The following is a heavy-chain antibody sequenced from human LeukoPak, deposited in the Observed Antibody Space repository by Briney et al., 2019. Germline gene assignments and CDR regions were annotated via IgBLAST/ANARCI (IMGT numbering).Heavy chain of an antibody. CDR2: INHSGST. CDR3: ARGLRYSSSWARFDY. J-gene: IGHJ4*02. Sequence: SETLSLTCAVYGGSFSGYYWSWIRQPPGKGLEWIGEINHSGSTNYNPSLKSRVTISVDTSKNQFSLKLSSVTAADTAVYYCARGLRYSSSWARFDYWGQGTLVTVSS. CDR1: GGSFSGYY. V-gene: IGHV4-34*01. D-gene: IGHD6-13*01.